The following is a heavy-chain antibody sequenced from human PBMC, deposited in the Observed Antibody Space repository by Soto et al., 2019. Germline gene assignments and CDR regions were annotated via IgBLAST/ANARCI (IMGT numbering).Heavy chain of an antibody. V-gene: IGHV3-21*01. CDR1: GFTFSSYS. J-gene: IGHJ4*02. CDR2: ISSSSSYI. CDR3: ARPIPAAMPGASADY. Sequence: GGSLRLSCAASGFTFSSYSMNWVRQAPGKGLEWVSSISSSSSYIYYADSVKGRFTISRDNAKNSLYLQMNSLRAEDTAVYYCARPIPAAMPGASADYWGQGTLVTVSS. D-gene: IGHD2-2*01.